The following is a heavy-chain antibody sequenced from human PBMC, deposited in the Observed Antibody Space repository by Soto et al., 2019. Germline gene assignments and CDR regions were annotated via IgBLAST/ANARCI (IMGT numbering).Heavy chain of an antibody. CDR2: IYYSGST. Sequence: SETLSLTCTVSGGTISSWYWSWIRQPPGKGLEWIGYIYYSGSTNCNPSLKSRVTISVDTSKNQFSLKLSSVTAADTAVYYCARDQDANYYDSSGPFEYWGQGTLVTVSS. CDR1: GGTISSWY. J-gene: IGHJ4*02. V-gene: IGHV4-59*12. CDR3: ARDQDANYYDSSGPFEY. D-gene: IGHD3-22*01.